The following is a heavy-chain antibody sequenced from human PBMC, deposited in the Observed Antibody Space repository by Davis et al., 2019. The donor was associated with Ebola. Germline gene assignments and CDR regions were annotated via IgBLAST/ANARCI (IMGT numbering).Heavy chain of an antibody. CDR3: ARLDRQQLGLYGMDV. CDR2: IYPGDSDT. CDR1: GYSFTNYW. J-gene: IGHJ6*02. Sequence: GESLKISCTGSGYSFTNYWIGWVRQMPGKGLEWMGIIYPGDSDTRYSPSFQGQVTISADKSISTAYLQWSSLKASDTAMYYCARLDRQQLGLYGMDVWGQGTTVNVFS. V-gene: IGHV5-51*01. D-gene: IGHD6-13*01.